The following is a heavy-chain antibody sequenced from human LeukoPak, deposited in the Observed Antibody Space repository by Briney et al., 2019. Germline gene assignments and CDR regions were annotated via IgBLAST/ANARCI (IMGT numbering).Heavy chain of an antibody. J-gene: IGHJ6*02. CDR3: ARVKAVGVPVAIDAYFDYGMDV. CDR1: GYTFTNYG. D-gene: IGHD3-16*01. Sequence: ASVKVSCKASGYTFTNYGFSWVRQAPGHGLEWMGWISAYNGNTNYAQKLQGRVTMTTDTSTSTAYMELRSLRSDDTAVYYCARVKAVGVPVAIDAYFDYGMDVWGQGTTVIVSS. CDR2: ISAYNGNT. V-gene: IGHV1-18*01.